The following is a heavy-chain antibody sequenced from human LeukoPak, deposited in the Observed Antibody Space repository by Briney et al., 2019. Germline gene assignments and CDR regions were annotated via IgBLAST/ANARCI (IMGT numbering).Heavy chain of an antibody. D-gene: IGHD4/OR15-4a*01. CDR2: INWDDDK. J-gene: IGHJ5*02. CDR1: GFSLTTTGMR. V-gene: IGHV2-70*04. CDR3: ARLQGATIGAKWFDP. Sequence: ESGPTLVNPTQTLTLTCTSSGFSLTTTGMRVSWIRQPPGKALEWLARINWDDDKFYSTSLKTRLTISKDTSKNQVVLTMTNMDPVDTATYYCARLQGATIGAKWFDPWGQGTLVTVSS.